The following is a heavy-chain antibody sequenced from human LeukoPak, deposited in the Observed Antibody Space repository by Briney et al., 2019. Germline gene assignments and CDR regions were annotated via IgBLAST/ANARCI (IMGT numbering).Heavy chain of an antibody. CDR2: ISGSGGST. D-gene: IGHD1-26*01. V-gene: IGHV3-23*01. Sequence: GGSLRLSCAASGFTFSSYAMSWVRQAPGRGLEWVAAISGSGGSTYYADSVKGRFTISRDNFKNTLYLQMNSLRAEDTAVYYCAKEVIVGVSFDYWGQGTLVTVSS. CDR1: GFTFSSYA. J-gene: IGHJ4*02. CDR3: AKEVIVGVSFDY.